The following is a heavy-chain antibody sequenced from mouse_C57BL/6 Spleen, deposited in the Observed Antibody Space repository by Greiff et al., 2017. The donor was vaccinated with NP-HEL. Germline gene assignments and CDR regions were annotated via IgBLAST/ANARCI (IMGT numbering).Heavy chain of an antibody. D-gene: IGHD1-1*01. CDR2: ISSGSSTI. CDR1: GFTFSDYG. CDR3: ARPITTVVAYYAMDY. J-gene: IGHJ4*01. Sequence: EVQLVESGGGLVKPGGSLKLSCAASGFTFSDYGMHWVRQAPEKGLEWVAYISSGSSTIYYADTVKGRFTISRDNAKNTLFLQMTSLRSEDTAMYYCARPITTVVAYYAMDYWGQGTSVTVSS. V-gene: IGHV5-17*01.